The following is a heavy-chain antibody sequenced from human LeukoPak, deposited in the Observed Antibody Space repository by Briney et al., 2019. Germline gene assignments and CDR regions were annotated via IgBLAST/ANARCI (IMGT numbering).Heavy chain of an antibody. CDR2: IHHGGTT. Sequence: SETLSLTCAVSGGSITSGNWWTWVRQSPGKGLEWIGEIHHGGTTNYNPSLKSRVTISVDKSKNQFSLKLNSVTAADTAVFYCARQIDGFGEFDYFDYWGQGTLVTVSS. CDR3: ARQIDGFGEFDYFDY. D-gene: IGHD3-10*01. J-gene: IGHJ4*02. CDR1: GGSITSGNW. V-gene: IGHV4-4*02.